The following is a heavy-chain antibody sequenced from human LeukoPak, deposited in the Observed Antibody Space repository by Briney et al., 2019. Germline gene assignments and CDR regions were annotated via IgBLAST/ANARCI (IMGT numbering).Heavy chain of an antibody. D-gene: IGHD6-19*01. CDR1: GGSLSGYY. V-gene: IGHV4-34*01. CDR3: ARGRYSSGWYAAFDI. Sequence: PSETLSLTCAVYGGSLSGYYWSWISQPPGKGREWIGEINHSGSTNYNPSLKSRVTISVDTSKNQFSLKLSSVTAADTAVYYCARGRYSSGWYAAFDIWGQGTMVTVSS. CDR2: INHSGST. J-gene: IGHJ3*02.